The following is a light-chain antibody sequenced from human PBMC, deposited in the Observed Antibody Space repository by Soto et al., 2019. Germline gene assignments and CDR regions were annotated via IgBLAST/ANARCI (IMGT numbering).Light chain of an antibody. V-gene: IGKV3-15*01. Sequence: EILLTQSPATLSLSPGERATLSCRASQSVSSNLAWYQQKPGQAPRLLIYGASTRANGIPARFSGSGSGAEFTLTISSLQSEDFAVYYCQQYNNWHSWTFGQGTKVDIK. CDR3: QQYNNWHSWT. CDR1: QSVSSN. CDR2: GAS. J-gene: IGKJ1*01.